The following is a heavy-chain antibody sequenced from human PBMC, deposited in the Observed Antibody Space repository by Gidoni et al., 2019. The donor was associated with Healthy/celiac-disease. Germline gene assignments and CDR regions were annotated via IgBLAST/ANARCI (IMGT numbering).Heavy chain of an antibody. D-gene: IGHD2-2*01. V-gene: IGHV3-7*01. J-gene: IGHJ3*02. CDR2: IKQDGSEK. CDR3: ARDRSWDTVVVAAFDI. Sequence: EVQLVESGGGLVQPGGSLRLSCAASGFTFSNYWMNWVRQAPGKGLEWVANIKQDGSEKYYVDSVKGRFTISRDNAKNSLYLQMNSLRAEDTAVYYCARDRSWDTVVVAAFDIWGQGTMVTVSS. CDR1: GFTFSNYW.